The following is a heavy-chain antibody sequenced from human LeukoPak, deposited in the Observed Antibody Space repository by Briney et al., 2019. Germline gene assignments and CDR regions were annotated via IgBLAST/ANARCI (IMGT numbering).Heavy chain of an antibody. D-gene: IGHD3-10*01. V-gene: IGHV3-74*01. CDR2: ISTDGSVT. CDR1: GFTFSTYW. CDR3: ARATMVRGLGYYYYYGMDV. J-gene: IGHJ6*02. Sequence: GGSLRLSCAASGFTFSTYWMHWVRRAPGKGLVWVSRISTDGSVTSYADSVKGRFTISRDNAKNTMYLQMNSLRAEDTAVYYCARATMVRGLGYYYYYGMDVWGQGTTVTVSS.